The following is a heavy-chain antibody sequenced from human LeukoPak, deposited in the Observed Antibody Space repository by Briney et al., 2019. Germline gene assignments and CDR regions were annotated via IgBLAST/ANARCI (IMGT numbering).Heavy chain of an antibody. CDR3: TRGTGGNY. Sequence: PGRSLRLSCVAAEFTFGDYAMSWVRQAPGKGLEWVGFIRSKDHGGTTDYAASVKDRFTISRDDSKSIAYLQMNSLKTEDTAVYYCTRGTGGNYWGQGTLVTVSS. D-gene: IGHD1-14*01. J-gene: IGHJ4*02. CDR2: IRSKDHGGTT. V-gene: IGHV3-49*04. CDR1: EFTFGDYA.